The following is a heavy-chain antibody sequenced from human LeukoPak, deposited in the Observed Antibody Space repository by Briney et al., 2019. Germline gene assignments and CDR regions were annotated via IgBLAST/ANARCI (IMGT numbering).Heavy chain of an antibody. CDR1: GFTFRSYA. V-gene: IGHV3-23*01. CDR3: AKCPFDWLLGYYYYYYMDV. Sequence: GGSLRLSCTASGFTFRSYAMNWVRQAPGKGLEWVSVISGSGSTTDYADSVKGRFTISRDNSKNTLYLQMSSLRAEDTGVYYCAKCPFDWLLGYYYYYYMDVWGKGTTVTISS. CDR2: ISGSGSTT. D-gene: IGHD3-9*01. J-gene: IGHJ6*03.